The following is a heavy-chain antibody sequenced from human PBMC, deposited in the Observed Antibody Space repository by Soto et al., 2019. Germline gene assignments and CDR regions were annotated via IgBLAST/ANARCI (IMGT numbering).Heavy chain of an antibody. V-gene: IGHV3-33*01. CDR2: IWYDGSNK. CDR1: GFTFSSYG. Sequence: QVQLVESGGGVVQPGRSLRLSCAASGFTFSSYGMHWVRQAPGKGLEWVAVIWYDGSNKYYADSVKGRFTISSDNSKNTLYLQMNSLRAEDTAVYYCARDTAAAQYSYYGMDVWGQGTTVTVSS. D-gene: IGHD6-13*01. J-gene: IGHJ6*02. CDR3: ARDTAAAQYSYYGMDV.